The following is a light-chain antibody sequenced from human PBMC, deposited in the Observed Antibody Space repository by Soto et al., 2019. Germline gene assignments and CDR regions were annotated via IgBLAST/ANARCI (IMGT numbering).Light chain of an antibody. CDR2: DAS. CDR1: RSVGDN. J-gene: IGKJ4*01. Sequence: TVMTQSPAALSVSPGDRASLSCRASRSVGDNLAWYQVRPCQSPRLLIFDASTRATGVPVRFTGSGSGTEFTLTIASLQSDDIAAYDCQQYDDWPPLTFGGGTKV. V-gene: IGKV3-15*01. CDR3: QQYDDWPPLT.